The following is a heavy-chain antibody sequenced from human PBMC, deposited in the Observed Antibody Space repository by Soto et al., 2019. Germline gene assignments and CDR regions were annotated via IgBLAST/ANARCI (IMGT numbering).Heavy chain of an antibody. CDR1: GASVSSGSYD. D-gene: IGHD4-17*01. Sequence: SETLSLTCTVAGASVSSGSYDWSWIRQPPGKGLEWIGYIYYSGSTNYNPSLKSRATISVDTSKNQFSLKLSSLTAADTAVYYCANYPTTVTSDYWGQGTLVTVSS. V-gene: IGHV4-61*01. CDR2: IYYSGST. J-gene: IGHJ4*02. CDR3: ANYPTTVTSDY.